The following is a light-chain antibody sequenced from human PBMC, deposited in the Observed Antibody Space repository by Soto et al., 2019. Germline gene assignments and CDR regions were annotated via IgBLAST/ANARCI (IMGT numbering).Light chain of an antibody. CDR2: GAS. CDR1: QSVASSS. J-gene: IGKJ3*01. V-gene: IGKV3-20*01. CDR3: QQYGSSSGT. Sequence: EIVLTQSPGTLSLSPGEGATLSCRASQSVASSSLAWYQQKPGQAPRLLIYGASSRAIGIPDRFSGSGSGTDFTLTISRLEPEDFEVYYCQQYGSSSGTFGPGTKVDI.